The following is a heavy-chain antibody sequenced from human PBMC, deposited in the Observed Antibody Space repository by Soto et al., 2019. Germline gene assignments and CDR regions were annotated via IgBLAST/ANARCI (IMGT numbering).Heavy chain of an antibody. Sequence: PSETLSLTCTVSGGSISSDGSYWSWIRQHPGTGLEWIGYISYTGNSYYNPSLQSRVIISHDTSQNHFSLVLHSVTAADTAVYYCARGFTWYNWFGPWGPGILVTVSS. CDR1: GGSISSDGSY. CDR3: ARGFTWYNWFGP. V-gene: IGHV4-31*03. J-gene: IGHJ5*02. CDR2: ISYTGNS. D-gene: IGHD2-8*02.